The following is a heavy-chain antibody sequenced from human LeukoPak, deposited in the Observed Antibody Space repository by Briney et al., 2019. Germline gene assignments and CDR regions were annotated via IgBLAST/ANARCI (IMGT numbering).Heavy chain of an antibody. CDR1: GFTFSSYA. D-gene: IGHD3-10*01. Sequence: TGGSLRLSCAASGFTFSSYAMSWVRQAPGKGLEWVSAISGSGGSTYYADSVKGRFTISRDNSKNTLYLQMNSLRAEDTAVYYCAKAIQSYYGSGSYYSDYYYYYYMDVWGKGTTVTVSS. CDR3: AKAIQSYYGSGSYYSDYYYYYYMDV. CDR2: ISGSGGST. V-gene: IGHV3-23*01. J-gene: IGHJ6*03.